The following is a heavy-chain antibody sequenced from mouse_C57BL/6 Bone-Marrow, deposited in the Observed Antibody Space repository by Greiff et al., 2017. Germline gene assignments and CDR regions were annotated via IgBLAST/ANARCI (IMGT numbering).Heavy chain of an antibody. J-gene: IGHJ2*01. D-gene: IGHD2-1*01. Sequence: EVKLVESGGDLVKPGGSLKLSCAASGFTFSSYGMSWVRQTPDKRLEWVATISSGGSYTNYPDSVKGRFTITRDNAKNTLYLQMSSLKSEDTAMYYCARHGVYSYCDYWGQGTTLTVSS. V-gene: IGHV5-6*01. CDR2: ISSGGSYT. CDR1: GFTFSSYG. CDR3: ARHGVYSYCDY.